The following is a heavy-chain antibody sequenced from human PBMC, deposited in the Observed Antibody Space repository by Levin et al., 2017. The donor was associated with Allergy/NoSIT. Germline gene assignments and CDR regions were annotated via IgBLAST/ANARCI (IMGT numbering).Heavy chain of an antibody. J-gene: IGHJ1*01. CDR1: GFTFSTYV. CDR2: ISAGGGNT. D-gene: IGHD6-13*01. Sequence: SCEASGFTFSTYVMSWVRQAPGKGLEWAPVISAGGGNTNYAESVKGRFTISRDNSKDTLYLQMNSLPPDDTAVSYCAQAGSSLYIEIGRCGQGSLVTVCS. CDR3: AQAGSSLYIEIGR. V-gene: IGHV3-23*01.